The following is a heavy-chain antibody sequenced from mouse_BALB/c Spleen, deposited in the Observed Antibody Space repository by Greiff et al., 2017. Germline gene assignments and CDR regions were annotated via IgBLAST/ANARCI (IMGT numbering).Heavy chain of an antibody. V-gene: IGHV3-2*02. CDR3: ARLLWGYAMDY. J-gene: IGHJ4*01. D-gene: IGHD2-1*01. Sequence: EVKLVESGPGLVKPSQSLSLTCTVTGYSITSDYAWNWIRQFPGNKLEWMGYISYSGSTSYNPSLKSRISITRDTSKNQFFLQLNSVTTEDTATYYCARLLWGYAMDYWGQGTSVTVSS. CDR2: ISYSGST. CDR1: GYSITSDYA.